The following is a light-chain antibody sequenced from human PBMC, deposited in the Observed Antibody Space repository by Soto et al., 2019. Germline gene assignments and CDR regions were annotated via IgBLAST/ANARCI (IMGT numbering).Light chain of an antibody. J-gene: IGLJ1*01. Sequence: QAVVTQPPSVSEAPGQRVTISCTGSSSNIGGGYDVHWFQQLPGTAPKLLFYGKNNRPSGVPDRFSGSTSGTSASLAITGVQTEDEAIYYCQSYDASLSGYVFGTGTKVTVL. V-gene: IGLV1-40*01. CDR1: SSNIGGGYD. CDR3: QSYDASLSGYV. CDR2: GKN.